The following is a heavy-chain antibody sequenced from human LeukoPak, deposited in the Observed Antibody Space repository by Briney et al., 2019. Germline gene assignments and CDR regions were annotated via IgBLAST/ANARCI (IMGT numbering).Heavy chain of an antibody. V-gene: IGHV4-39*01. CDR3: ARQTGSGLFSLP. Sequence: SETLSLTCTVSGDSISSSICYWGWIRQPPGKGLEWIGSIYFSGGTYYNASLKSRVTISVDTSKNQFSLKLSSVTAADTAVYYCARQTGSGLFSLPGGQGTLVTVSS. CDR1: GDSISSSICY. D-gene: IGHD3-10*01. J-gene: IGHJ4*02. CDR2: IYFSGGT.